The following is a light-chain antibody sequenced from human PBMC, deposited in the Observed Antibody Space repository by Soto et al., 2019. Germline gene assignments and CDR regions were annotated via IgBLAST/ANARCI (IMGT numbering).Light chain of an antibody. CDR2: EGS. Sequence: QSALTQPASVSGSPGQSSTISCTGTSSDVGSYNLVSWYQQHPGKAPKLMIYEGSKRPSGVSNRFSGSKSGNTASLTISGLXAEDEADYYCCSYAGSSTSYVFGTGTKVT. J-gene: IGLJ1*01. CDR3: CSYAGSSTSYV. V-gene: IGLV2-23*01. CDR1: SSDVGSYNL.